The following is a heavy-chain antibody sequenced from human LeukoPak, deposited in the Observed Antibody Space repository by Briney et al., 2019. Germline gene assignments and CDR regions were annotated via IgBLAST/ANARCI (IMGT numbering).Heavy chain of an antibody. V-gene: IGHV4-34*01. CDR1: GGSFSGYY. CDR2: INDSGST. J-gene: IGHJ3*02. D-gene: IGHD3-22*01. CDR3: ATPNSYYYDSSNDAFDI. Sequence: PSETLSLTCGVYGGSFSGYYWSWIRQPPGKGLEWIGEINDSGSTNYNPSLKSRATISADTSKNQSSLKLSSVTAADTAVYYCATPNSYYYDSSNDAFDIWGQGTMVTVSS.